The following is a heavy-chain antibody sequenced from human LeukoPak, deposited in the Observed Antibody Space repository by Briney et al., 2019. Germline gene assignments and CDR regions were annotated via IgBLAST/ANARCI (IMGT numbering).Heavy chain of an antibody. D-gene: IGHD2-21*01. Sequence: PGGSLRLSCAASGFTFSSYGMHWVRQAPGKGLEWVAVISYDGSNKYYADSVKGRFTTSRDNSKNTLYLQMNSLRAEDTAVYYCAKEHINWGQGTLVTVSS. J-gene: IGHJ4*02. CDR3: AKEHIN. CDR1: GFTFSSYG. CDR2: ISYDGSNK. V-gene: IGHV3-30*18.